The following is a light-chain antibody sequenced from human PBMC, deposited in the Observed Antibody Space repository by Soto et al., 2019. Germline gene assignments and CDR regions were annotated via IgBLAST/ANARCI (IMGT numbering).Light chain of an antibody. J-gene: IGKJ1*01. CDR1: QSISSW. CDR3: QQYNSYSRM. Sequence: DIQMTQSPSTLSASVGDRVTITCRASQSISSWLAWYQQKPGKAPKLLIYDASSLESGVPSRFSGSGSGIEFTLTISSLQPDDFATYYCQQYNSYSRMFGQGTKVEIK. CDR2: DAS. V-gene: IGKV1-5*01.